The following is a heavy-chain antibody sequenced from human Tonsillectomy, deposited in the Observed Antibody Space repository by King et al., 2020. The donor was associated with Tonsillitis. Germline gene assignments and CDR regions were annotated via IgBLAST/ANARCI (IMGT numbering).Heavy chain of an antibody. CDR3: AKGRFLGWLVDAFDI. J-gene: IGHJ3*02. V-gene: IGHV3-9*01. CDR1: GFTFDDYA. Sequence: LQLVQSGGGLVQPGRSLRLSCAASGFTFDDYAMHWVRQAPGKGLEWVSGISWNSGSIGYADSVKGRFTISRDNAKNSLYLQMNSLRAEDTALYYCAKGRFLGWLVDAFDIWGQGTMATVSS. D-gene: IGHD3-3*01. CDR2: ISWNSGSI.